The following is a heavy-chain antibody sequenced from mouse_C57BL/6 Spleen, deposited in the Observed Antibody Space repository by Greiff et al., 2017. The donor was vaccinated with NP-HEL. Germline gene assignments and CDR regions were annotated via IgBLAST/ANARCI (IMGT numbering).Heavy chain of an antibody. CDR1: GFTFSDYY. CDR2: ISNGGGST. CDR3: ARQYDYWAWFAY. V-gene: IGHV5-12*01. J-gene: IGHJ3*01. D-gene: IGHD2-4*01. Sequence: EVKLMESGGGLVQPGGSLKLSCAASGFTFSDYYMYWVRQTPEKRLEWVAYISNGGGSTYYPDTVKGRFTISRDNAKNTLYLQMSRLKSEDTAMYYCARQYDYWAWFAYWGQGTLVTVSA.